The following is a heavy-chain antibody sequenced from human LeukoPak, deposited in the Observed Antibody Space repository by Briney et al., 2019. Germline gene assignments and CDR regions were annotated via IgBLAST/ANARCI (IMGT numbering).Heavy chain of an antibody. D-gene: IGHD3-22*01. Sequence: SETLSLTCTVSGGSISSSSYYWGWIRQPPGKGLEWIGSIYYSGSTYYNPSLKSRVTISVDTSKNQFSLKLSSVTAADTAVYYCARREVGYDSSGYDRPYDYWGQGTLVTVSS. CDR1: GGSISSSSYY. CDR3: ARREVGYDSSGYDRPYDY. CDR2: IYYSGST. J-gene: IGHJ4*02. V-gene: IGHV4-39*07.